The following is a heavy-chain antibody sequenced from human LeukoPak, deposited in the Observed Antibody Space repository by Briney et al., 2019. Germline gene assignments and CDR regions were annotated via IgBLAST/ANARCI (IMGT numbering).Heavy chain of an antibody. V-gene: IGHV3-7*01. Sequence: DSVKGRFTISRDNAKNSLYLQMNSLTAEDTAVYYCVGGHYYDSSGPLYYFDYWGQGTLVTVSS. CDR3: VGGHYYDSSGPLYYFDY. J-gene: IGHJ4*02. D-gene: IGHD3-22*01.